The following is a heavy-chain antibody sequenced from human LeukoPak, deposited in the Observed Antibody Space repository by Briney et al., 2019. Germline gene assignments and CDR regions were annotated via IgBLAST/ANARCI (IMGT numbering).Heavy chain of an antibody. CDR3: ARGGRYYYDSSGYHAADY. V-gene: IGHV3-20*04. Sequence: GESLKISCAASGFTFDDYGMSWVRQAPGKGLEWVSGINWNGGSTGYADSVKGRFTISRDNAKNSLYLQMNSLRAEDTALYYCARGGRYYYDSSGYHAADYWGQGTLVTVSS. CDR1: GFTFDDYG. J-gene: IGHJ4*02. CDR2: INWNGGST. D-gene: IGHD3-22*01.